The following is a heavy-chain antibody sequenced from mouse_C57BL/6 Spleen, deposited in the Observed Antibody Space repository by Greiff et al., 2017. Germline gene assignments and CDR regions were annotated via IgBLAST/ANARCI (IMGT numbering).Heavy chain of an antibody. D-gene: IGHD1-1*01. CDR2: ISSGGSYT. J-gene: IGHJ1*03. V-gene: IGHV5-6*01. CDR3: ARHDDTTGGYFDV. CDR1: GFTFSSYG. Sequence: EVKVVESGGDLVKPGGSLKLSCAASGFTFSSYGMSWVRQTPDKRLEWVATISSGGSYTYYPDSVKGRFTISRDNAKNTLYLQMSSLKSEDTAMYYCARHDDTTGGYFDVWGTGTTVTVSS.